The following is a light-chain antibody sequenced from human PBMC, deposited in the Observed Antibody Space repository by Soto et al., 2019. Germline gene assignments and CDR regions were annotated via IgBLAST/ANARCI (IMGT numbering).Light chain of an antibody. CDR2: GAS. CDR3: QQYGGSPLFT. V-gene: IGKV3-20*01. Sequence: EIVLTQSPGTLSSSPGERATLSCRASQSVSSSYLAWYQQKPGQAPRLLIYGASSRATGTPDRFSGSGSGTDFTLTISRLEPEDFAVYYCQQYGGSPLFTFGPGTKVDVK. CDR1: QSVSSSY. J-gene: IGKJ3*01.